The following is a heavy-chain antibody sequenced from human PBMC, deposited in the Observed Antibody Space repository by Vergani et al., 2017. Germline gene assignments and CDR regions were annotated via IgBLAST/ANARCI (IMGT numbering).Heavy chain of an antibody. CDR1: GGSISSGDYY. D-gene: IGHD3-10*01. Sequence: QVQLQESGPGLVKPSQTLSLTCTVSGGSISSGDYYWSWIRQPPGKGLEWVSYISSSSSTIYYADSVKGRFTISRDNAKNSLYLQMNSLRAEDTAVYYCARDRDYGSSYGMDVWGQGTTVTVSS. J-gene: IGHJ6*02. V-gene: IGHV3-11*04. CDR3: ARDRDYGSSYGMDV. CDR2: ISSSSSTI.